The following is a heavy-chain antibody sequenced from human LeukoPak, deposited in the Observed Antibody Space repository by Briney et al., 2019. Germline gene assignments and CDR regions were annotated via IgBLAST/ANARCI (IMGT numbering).Heavy chain of an antibody. J-gene: IGHJ5*02. CDR1: GYTFTADY. CDR2: INPNTGVK. D-gene: IGHD6-13*01. V-gene: IGHV1-2*06. CDR3: ARVGAAAGFDP. Sequence: GASVKVSCKASGYTFTADYIHWVRQAPGQGLGWMGRINPNTGVKNYAEKFQGRVTMTRDTSINTAYMELSRLTSDDTAVYHCARVGAAAGFDPWGQGTLVTVSS.